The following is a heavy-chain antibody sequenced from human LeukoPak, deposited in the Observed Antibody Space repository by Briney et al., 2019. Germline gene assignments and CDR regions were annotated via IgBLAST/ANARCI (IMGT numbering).Heavy chain of an antibody. CDR2: INTENGGA. CDR3: ARDGDEYTGYEFLDS. J-gene: IGHJ4*02. Sequence: ASVKVSCKASGYTFTDYYLHWMRQAPGQGLEWVGWINTENGGAHYGQKFHGRVTITRDTSISTTYMEMSSLTPDDAAVYYCARDGDEYTGYEFLDSWGQGTLVTVSS. V-gene: IGHV1-2*02. CDR1: GYTFTDYY. D-gene: IGHD5-12*01.